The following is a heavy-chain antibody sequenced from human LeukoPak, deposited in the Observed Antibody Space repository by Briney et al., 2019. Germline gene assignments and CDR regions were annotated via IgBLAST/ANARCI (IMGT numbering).Heavy chain of an antibody. CDR2: VRPDSGDT. CDR1: GYTFTCHY. V-gene: IGHV1-2*02. J-gene: IGHJ4*02. Sequence: ASVTVSFKASGYTFTCHYMHWVRQAPGQGLEGMGWVRPDSGDTNYAKSFQGRVTMTRDTSISTVYMELSSLTSDDTAVYFYAGVRIEAAGRWLDYWGQGTPVTVYS. D-gene: IGHD6-13*01. CDR3: AGVRIEAAGRWLDY.